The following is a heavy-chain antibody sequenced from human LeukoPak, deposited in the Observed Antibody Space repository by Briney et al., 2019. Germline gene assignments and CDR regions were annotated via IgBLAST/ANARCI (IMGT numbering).Heavy chain of an antibody. CDR3: ARGFGVLLEPAYFDY. Sequence: GRSLRLSCAASGFTFSSYGMHWVRQAPGKGLEWVAVIWYDGSNKYYADSVKGRFTISRDNSKNTLYLQMNSLRAEDTAVYYCARGFGVLLEPAYFDYWGQGTLVTVSS. V-gene: IGHV3-33*01. CDR2: IWYDGSNK. CDR1: GFTFSSYG. D-gene: IGHD3-16*01. J-gene: IGHJ4*02.